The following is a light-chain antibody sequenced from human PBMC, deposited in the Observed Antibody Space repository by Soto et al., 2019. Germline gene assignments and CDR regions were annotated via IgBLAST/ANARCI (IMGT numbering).Light chain of an antibody. V-gene: IGKV3-15*01. CDR2: DAS. CDR1: QSITGH. CDR3: QQYNTWPPYT. J-gene: IGKJ2*01. Sequence: EIVMTQSPATLSVSPGERATLSCRASQSITGHLAWYQQKPGQTPRLLIYDASTRATGIPARFSASGSGTEFTLTISSVLSEDFAVYYCQQYNTWPPYTFGQGTKLDIK.